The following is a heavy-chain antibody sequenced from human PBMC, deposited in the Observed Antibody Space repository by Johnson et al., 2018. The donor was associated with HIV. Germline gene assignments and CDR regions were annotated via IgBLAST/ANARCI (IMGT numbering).Heavy chain of an antibody. CDR1: GFTFSDYY. CDR2: ISSSGST. D-gene: IGHD4-11*01. CDR3: AREKTTPDAFDI. J-gene: IGHJ3*02. V-gene: IGHV3-11*04. Sequence: QVQLVESGGRLVKPGGSLRLSCAASGFTFSDYYMSWIRQAPGKGLEWVSYISSSGSTYYADSVKGRFTISRDNSKNTLYLQMNSLRAEDTAVYYCAREKTTPDAFDIWGQGTMVTVSS.